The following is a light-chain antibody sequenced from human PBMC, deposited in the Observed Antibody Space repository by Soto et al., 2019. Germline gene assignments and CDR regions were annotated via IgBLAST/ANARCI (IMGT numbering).Light chain of an antibody. CDR3: QQSYSTPPWT. CDR1: QSISSY. J-gene: IGKJ1*01. CDR2: AAS. Sequence: DIQMTQSPSSLSASVGYRVTITCRASQSISSYLNWYQQKPGKAPKLLIYAASSWQSGVPSRFSGNGSGTDLTLTISSLQPDDFATYYCQQSYSTPPWTFGQGTKVEIK. V-gene: IGKV1-39*01.